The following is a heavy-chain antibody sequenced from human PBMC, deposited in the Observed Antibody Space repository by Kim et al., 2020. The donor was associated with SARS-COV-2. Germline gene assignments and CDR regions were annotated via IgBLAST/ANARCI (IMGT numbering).Heavy chain of an antibody. Sequence: GGSLRLSCIASGFRFSMYSMSWVRQAPGKGLEWVSIISDSSGDIHYADSVKGRITISRDNSKNTLYLQMKSLSADDTARYYCAKGALSETRNFDSWGQGTLVTVSS. J-gene: IGHJ4*02. CDR3: AKGALSETRNFDS. CDR2: ISDSSGDI. V-gene: IGHV3-23*01. D-gene: IGHD3-10*01. CDR1: GFRFSMYS.